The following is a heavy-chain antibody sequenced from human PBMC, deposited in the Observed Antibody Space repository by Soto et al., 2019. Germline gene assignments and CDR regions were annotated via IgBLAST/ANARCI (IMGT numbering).Heavy chain of an antibody. CDR1: GFTFSGYS. D-gene: IGHD6-19*01. J-gene: IGHJ4*02. Sequence: ESGGGLVQPGGSLRLSCAASGFTFSGYSMFWVRQAPGQGLEYVSAINTNGVNTFYAKSVKGRFTISRDNSKNTMYLQMGSLRAEDMAVYYCARGRVEDSSGWATYFDYWGQGTLVTVSS. CDR3: ARGRVEDSSGWATYFDY. CDR2: INTNGVNT. V-gene: IGHV3-64*01.